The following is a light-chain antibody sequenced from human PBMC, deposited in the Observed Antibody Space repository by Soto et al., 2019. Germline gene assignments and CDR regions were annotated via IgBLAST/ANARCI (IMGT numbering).Light chain of an antibody. CDR2: GAS. CDR3: QHYDTFSWT. V-gene: IGKV1-5*01. Sequence: DIQMTQSPSTLSVSLGDRITITCRASEDIDTSLAWFQQRPGKAPKVLIAGASGLMNGVPSTFSGSGSGTEFALPISSVQPDDFATYFCQHYDTFSWTFGHGTKVEMK. CDR1: EDIDTS. J-gene: IGKJ1*01.